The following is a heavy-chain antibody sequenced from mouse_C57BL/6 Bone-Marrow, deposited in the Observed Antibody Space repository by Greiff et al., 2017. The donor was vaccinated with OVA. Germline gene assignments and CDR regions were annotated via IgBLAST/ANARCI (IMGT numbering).Heavy chain of an antibody. CDR3: VGYDYDEGFYY. D-gene: IGHD2-4*01. J-gene: IGHJ2*01. CDR2: IRSKSNNYAT. CDR1: GFSFNTYA. V-gene: IGHV10-1*01. Sequence: EVQLVESGGGLVQPKGSLKLSCAASGFSFNTYAMNWVRQAPGKGLEWVARIRSKSNNYATYYADSVKDRFTISRDDSESMLYLQMNNLKTEDTAMYYCVGYDYDEGFYYWGQGTTLTVSS.